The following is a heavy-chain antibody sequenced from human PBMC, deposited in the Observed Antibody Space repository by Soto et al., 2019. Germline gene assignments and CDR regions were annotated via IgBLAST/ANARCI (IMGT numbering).Heavy chain of an antibody. J-gene: IGHJ6*02. D-gene: IGHD3-3*01. CDR2: ISYDGSNK. V-gene: IGHV3-30*18. CDR1: GFTFSSYG. Sequence: GGSLRLSCAASGFTFSSYGMHWVRQAPGKGLEWVAVISYDGSNKYYADSVKGRFTISRDNSKNTLYLQMNSLRAEDTAVYYCAKDGLRSGYAQLYYYYGMDVWGQGTTVTV. CDR3: AKDGLRSGYAQLYYYYGMDV.